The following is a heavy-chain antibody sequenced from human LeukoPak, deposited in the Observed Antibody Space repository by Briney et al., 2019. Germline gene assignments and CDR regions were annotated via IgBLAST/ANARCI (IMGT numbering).Heavy chain of an antibody. D-gene: IGHD3-3*02. Sequence: GGSLRLSCAASGFTFSSYWMHWVRQAPGKGLVWVSRINIDGITTTYADSVKGRFTISRDNAKNTLYLQMNSLRVEDTAVYYCARDHLGWFDPWGQGTLVTVSS. CDR1: GFTFSSYW. CDR2: INIDGITT. J-gene: IGHJ5*02. CDR3: ARDHLGWFDP. V-gene: IGHV3-74*01.